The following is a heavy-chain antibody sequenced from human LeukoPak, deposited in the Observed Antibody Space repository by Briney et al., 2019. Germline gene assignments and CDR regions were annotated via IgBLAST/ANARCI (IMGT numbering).Heavy chain of an antibody. CDR1: GFTVSSNY. D-gene: IGHD2/OR15-2a*01. Sequence: GGSLRLSCAASGFTVSSNYMSWVRQAPGKGLEWVSVIYSGGSTYYADSVKGRFTISRDNSKNTLYLQMNSLRAEDTAVYYCARDFSGSYDAFDIWGQGTMVTVSS. CDR2: IYSGGST. J-gene: IGHJ3*02. CDR3: ARDFSGSYDAFDI. V-gene: IGHV3-66*01.